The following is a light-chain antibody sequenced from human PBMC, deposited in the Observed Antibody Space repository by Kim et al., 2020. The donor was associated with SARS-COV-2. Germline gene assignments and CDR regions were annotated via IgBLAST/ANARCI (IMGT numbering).Light chain of an antibody. Sequence: EIVMTQSPATLSVSPGERATLSCRASQSVSSNLAWYQQKPGQAPRLLIYGAYTRATGIPARFSGSGSGTEFTLTISSLQSEDFAVHYCQQYNNWPPWTFGQGTKVDI. CDR1: QSVSSN. CDR3: QQYNNWPPWT. CDR2: GAY. V-gene: IGKV3-15*01. J-gene: IGKJ1*01.